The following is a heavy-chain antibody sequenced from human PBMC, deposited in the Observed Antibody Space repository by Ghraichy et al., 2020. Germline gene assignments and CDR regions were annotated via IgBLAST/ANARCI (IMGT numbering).Heavy chain of an antibody. J-gene: IGHJ4*02. D-gene: IGHD6-6*01. CDR2: IYTSGNT. CDR1: GASINSYY. CDR3: AGHGGFRSSAFDY. Sequence: SQTLSLTCTVSGASINSYYWSWIRQSPGKGLEWIGSIYTSGNTNSNPSLKSRVTISLDTSNNQFSLKLSSMAAADTAVYYCAGHGGFRSSAFDYWGQGTQVTVSS. V-gene: IGHV4-4*09.